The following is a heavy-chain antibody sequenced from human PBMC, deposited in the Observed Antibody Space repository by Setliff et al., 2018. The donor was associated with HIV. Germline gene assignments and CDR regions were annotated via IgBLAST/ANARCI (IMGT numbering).Heavy chain of an antibody. CDR2: IVVGSYNT. D-gene: IGHD3-10*01. CDR1: GFTFTNSA. Sequence: GASVKVSCKASGFTFTNSAMQWVRQARGQHLEWIGWIVVGSYNTNYAQKFQERVTITRDLSTRTAYMELSSLRSEDTAVYYCAAASKRRVRGGHRHYYYYMNVGGKGTTVTVSS. J-gene: IGHJ6*03. V-gene: IGHV1-58*02. CDR3: AAASKRRVRGGHRHYYYYMNV.